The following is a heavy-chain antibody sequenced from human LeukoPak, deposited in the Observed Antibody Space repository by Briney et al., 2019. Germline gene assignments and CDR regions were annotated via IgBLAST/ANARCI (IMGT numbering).Heavy chain of an antibody. V-gene: IGHV1-2*02. Sequence: ASVKVSCKASGYTFTGYYMYWVRQAPGQGLEWMGWINPNSGGTNYAQKFQGRVTMTRDTSISTAYMELSRLRSDDTAVYYCARGNDSSGYRLDYWGQGTLVTVSS. CDR2: INPNSGGT. D-gene: IGHD3-22*01. CDR3: ARGNDSSGYRLDY. CDR1: GYTFTGYY. J-gene: IGHJ4*02.